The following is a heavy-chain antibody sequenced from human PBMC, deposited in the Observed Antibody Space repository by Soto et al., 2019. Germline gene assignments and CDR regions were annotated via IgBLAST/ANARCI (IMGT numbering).Heavy chain of an antibody. Sequence: VQLVESGGGLVQPGGSLRLSCAASGFTFDTYWMSWVRQAPGKGLEWMANIKEDGNEKYYVDSVKGRFTISRDNAKKSLYLQMNSLRVEDTAVYYCARVNGTSCLDYWGQGTPVIVSS. J-gene: IGHJ4*02. V-gene: IGHV3-7*03. CDR1: GFTFDTYW. CDR2: IKEDGNEK. CDR3: ARVNGTSCLDY. D-gene: IGHD2-2*01.